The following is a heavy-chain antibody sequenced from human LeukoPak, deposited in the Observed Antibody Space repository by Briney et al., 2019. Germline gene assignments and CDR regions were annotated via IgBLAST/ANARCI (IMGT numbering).Heavy chain of an antibody. D-gene: IGHD3-9*01. V-gene: IGHV3-23*01. CDR3: TNQPILAGSIDS. CDR2: INDAGRTT. J-gene: IGHJ4*02. Sequence: GGSLRLSCATSGFTFNTYAMNWVRQAPGKGLEWVSTINDAGRTTYYADSVKGRFTISRDNSKNTVYLQMNNLRAEDTALYYCTNQPILAGSIDSWGQGTLVTVSS. CDR1: GFTFNTYA.